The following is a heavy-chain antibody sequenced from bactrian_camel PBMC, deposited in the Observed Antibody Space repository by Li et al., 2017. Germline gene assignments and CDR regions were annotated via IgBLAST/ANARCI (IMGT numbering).Heavy chain of an antibody. J-gene: IGHJ4*01. CDR2: ITEGGSAT. CDR3: AADGTWGCALNKKDHDD. V-gene: IGHV3S40*01. D-gene: IGHD3*01. Sequence: DVQLVESGGGSVQAGESLRLSCTASGFTFSSYDMTWVRQAPGKGLEWVSSITEGGSATYYADAVKGRFTISRDNAKNTLYLQMNNLKSEDTAMYYCAADGTWGCALNKKDHDDWGQGTQVTVS. CDR1: GFTFSSYD.